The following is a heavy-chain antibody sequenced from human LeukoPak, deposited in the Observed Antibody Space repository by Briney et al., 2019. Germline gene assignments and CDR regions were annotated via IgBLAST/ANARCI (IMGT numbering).Heavy chain of an antibody. CDR3: GRESYYGSGNYMDV. V-gene: IGHV4-38-2*02. J-gene: IGHJ6*03. CDR2: IYQSGSA. Sequence: SETLSLTCTVSGYSISSGYYWGWIRQPPGKGLEWIGSIYQSGSAYYNPSLKSRVTISVATPKTQFSLKLGSVTAADTAVYYCGRESYYGSGNYMDVWGKGTTVIVSS. CDR1: GYSISSGYY. D-gene: IGHD3-10*01.